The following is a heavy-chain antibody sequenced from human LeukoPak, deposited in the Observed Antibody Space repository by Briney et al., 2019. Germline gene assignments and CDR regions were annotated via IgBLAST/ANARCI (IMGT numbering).Heavy chain of an antibody. CDR2: ISAYNGNT. CDR1: GYTFTSCG. D-gene: IGHD3-16*01. V-gene: IGHV1-18*01. J-gene: IGHJ3*02. Sequence: GASVKVSCKASGYTFTSCGISWVRQAPGQGLEWMGWISAYNGNTNYAQKLQGRVTMTTDTSTSTAYMELRSLRSDDTAVYYCAGHSRDYDYVWGSYWAFDIWGQGTMVTVSS. CDR3: AGHSRDYDYVWGSYWAFDI.